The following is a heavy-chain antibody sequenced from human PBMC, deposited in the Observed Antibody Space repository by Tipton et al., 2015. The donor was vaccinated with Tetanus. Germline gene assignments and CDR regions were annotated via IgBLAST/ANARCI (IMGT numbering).Heavy chain of an antibody. D-gene: IGHD3/OR15-3a*01. CDR1: GYTFTGYY. CDR3: AREDSMNYYYYGMDV. CDR2: INPNSGGT. J-gene: IGHJ6*02. Sequence: QVQLVQSGAEVKKPGASVKVSCKASGYTFTGYYMHWVRQAPGQGLEWMGWINPNSGGTNYAQKFQGRVTMTRDTSISTAYMELSRLRSDDTAVYYCAREDSMNYYYYGMDVWGQGTTVTVSS. V-gene: IGHV1-2*02.